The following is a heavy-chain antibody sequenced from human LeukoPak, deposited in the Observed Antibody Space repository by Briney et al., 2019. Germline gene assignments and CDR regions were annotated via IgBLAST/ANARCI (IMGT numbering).Heavy chain of an antibody. CDR2: IYPGDSDN. CDR3: ARRAIQEYFDL. V-gene: IGHV5-51*01. CDR1: GYSFDNYW. Sequence: GESLKISCKGSGYSFDNYWIVWVRQMPGKGLEWMGIIYPGDSDNRYSPYFQGHVTISADKSLSPPSLLWSSRKASDTAMYYCARRAIQEYFDLGGRGTLVTVSS. J-gene: IGHJ2*01.